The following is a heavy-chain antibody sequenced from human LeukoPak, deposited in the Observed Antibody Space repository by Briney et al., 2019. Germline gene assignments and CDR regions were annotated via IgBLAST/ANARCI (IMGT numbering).Heavy chain of an antibody. CDR3: ARAPSYYDSSGYYEGDAFDI. J-gene: IGHJ3*02. CDR2: IIPIFGIA. D-gene: IGHD3-22*01. CDR1: GGTFSSYA. V-gene: IGHV1-69*04. Sequence: SVKVPCKASGGTFSSYAISWVRQAPGQGLEWMGRIIPIFGIANYAQKFQGRVTITADKSTSTAYMELSSLRSEDTAVYYCARAPSYYDSSGYYEGDAFDIWGQGTMVTVSS.